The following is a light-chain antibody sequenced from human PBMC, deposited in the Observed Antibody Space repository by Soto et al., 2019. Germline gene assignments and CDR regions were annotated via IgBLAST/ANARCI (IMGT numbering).Light chain of an antibody. Sequence: IVMTQTPLSLSVTPGQPASISCKSSQSLLQSDGNTYLYWYLQKPGQPPQLLIYAVSNRFSGVPDRFSGSGSGTDFTLTISRLEPEDFAVYYCQQYGSSGTFGQGTKVDIK. CDR1: QSLLQSDGNTY. V-gene: IGKV2D-29*01. J-gene: IGKJ1*01. CDR3: QQYGSSGT. CDR2: AVS.